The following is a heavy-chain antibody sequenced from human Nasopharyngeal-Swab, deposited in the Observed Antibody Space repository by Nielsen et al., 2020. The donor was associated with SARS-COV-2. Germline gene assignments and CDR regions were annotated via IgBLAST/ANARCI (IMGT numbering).Heavy chain of an antibody. V-gene: IGHV3-23*01. D-gene: IGHD1-26*01. Sequence: GGSLRLSCAASGFTFSSYAMSWVRQAPGKGLEWVSAISGSGGSTYYADSVKGRFTISRDNSKNTLYLQMNSLRAEDTAVYYCARDAVDSGSYQPYYWGQGTLVTVSS. CDR2: ISGSGGST. CDR3: ARDAVDSGSYQPYY. J-gene: IGHJ4*02. CDR1: GFTFSSYA.